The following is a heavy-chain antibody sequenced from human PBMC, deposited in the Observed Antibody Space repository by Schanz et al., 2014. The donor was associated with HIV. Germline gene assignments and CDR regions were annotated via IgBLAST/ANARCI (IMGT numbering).Heavy chain of an antibody. CDR3: ARDLKQQLTQYYFGMDV. V-gene: IGHV1-46*01. CDR1: GYTFTSHF. D-gene: IGHD6-13*01. J-gene: IGHJ6*02. CDR2: INPSGGTT. Sequence: QVQLVQSGAEVKKPGASVKLSCKASGYTFTSHFLQWVRQAPGQGFEWMGIINPSGGTTSYAQKWREKPTPGGAPTPYAQKFQGRVTITRDTSTSTVYMELSSLRSEDTAVYYCARDLKQQLTQYYFGMDVWGQGTTVTVSS.